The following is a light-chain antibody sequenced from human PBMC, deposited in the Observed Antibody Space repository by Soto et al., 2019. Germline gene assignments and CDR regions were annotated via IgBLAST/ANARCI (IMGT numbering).Light chain of an antibody. V-gene: IGKV3-20*01. CDR2: VAS. CDR3: QQYGSSPPYT. Sequence: EIVLTQSPGTLSLSPGERATLSCRASPSVSSSYLAWYQQKPGQAPRLLIYVASSRATGIPDRFSGSGSGTDFTLTISRLEPEDFAVYYCQQYGSSPPYTFVQGTKLEIK. J-gene: IGKJ2*01. CDR1: PSVSSSY.